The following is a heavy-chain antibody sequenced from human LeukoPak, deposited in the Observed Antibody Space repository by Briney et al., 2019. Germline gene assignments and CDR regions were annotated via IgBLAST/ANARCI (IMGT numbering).Heavy chain of an antibody. Sequence: SETLSLTCTVSGGSISSYYRSWIRQPPGKGLEWIGYIYYSGSTNYNPSLKSRVTISVDTSKNQFSLKLSSVTAADTAVYYCAKAGALGPVDYWGQGTLVTVSS. CDR2: IYYSGST. D-gene: IGHD1-26*01. CDR1: GGSISSYY. J-gene: IGHJ4*02. V-gene: IGHV4-59*01. CDR3: AKAGALGPVDY.